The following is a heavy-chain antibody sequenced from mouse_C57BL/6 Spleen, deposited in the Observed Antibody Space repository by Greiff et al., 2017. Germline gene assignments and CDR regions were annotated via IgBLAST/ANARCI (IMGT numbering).Heavy chain of an antibody. CDR1: GYSFTGYY. CDR2: INPSTGGT. Sequence: VQLKQSGPELVKPGASVKISCKASGYSFTGYYMNWVKQSPEKSLEWIGEINPSTGGTTYNQKFKAKATLTVDKSSSTAYMQLKSLTSGDSAVYYCAKVGLYCYFDYWGQGTTLTVSS. V-gene: IGHV1-42*01. D-gene: IGHD1-1*01. J-gene: IGHJ2*01. CDR3: AKVGLYCYFDY.